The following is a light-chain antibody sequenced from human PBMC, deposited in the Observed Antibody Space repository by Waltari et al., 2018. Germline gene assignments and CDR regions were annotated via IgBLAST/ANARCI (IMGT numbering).Light chain of an antibody. CDR1: QAISIF. CDR2: TAS. V-gene: IGKV1-9*01. Sequence: DIQLTQSPSFLSASVGDRVTITCRASQAISIFLACYQEKPGKAPKLLIYTASTLQSGVPSRFSGSGSGTEFTLTISNLQPEDSATYYCQQLNTYPIIFGQGTRLEIK. J-gene: IGKJ5*01. CDR3: QQLNTYPII.